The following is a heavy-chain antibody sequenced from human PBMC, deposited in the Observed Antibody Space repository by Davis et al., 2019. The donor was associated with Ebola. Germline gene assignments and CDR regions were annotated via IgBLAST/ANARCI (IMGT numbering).Heavy chain of an antibody. D-gene: IGHD6-13*01. J-gene: IGHJ4*02. V-gene: IGHV3-30*03. CDR1: GFTFSSYG. CDR2: ISYDGSNK. CDR3: AREWAKTAAGDY. Sequence: LGGSLRLSCAASGFTFSSYGMHWVRQAPGKGLEWVAVISYDGSNKYYADSVKGRFTISRDNSKNTLYLQMSSLRAEDTAVYYCAREWAKTAAGDYWGQGTLVTVSS.